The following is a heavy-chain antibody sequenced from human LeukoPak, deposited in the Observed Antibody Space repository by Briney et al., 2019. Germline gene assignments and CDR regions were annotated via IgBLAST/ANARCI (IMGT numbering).Heavy chain of an antibody. CDR1: GYSFTSGHY. CDR3: ARYCTSTTCILRGFDY. V-gene: IGHV4-38-2*01. J-gene: IGHJ4*02. CDR2: IYHTGSA. D-gene: IGHD2-2*01. Sequence: SETLSLTCSVSGYSFTSGHYWGWIRQPPGKGLEWIANIYHTGSAHYNPSLKSRVTISVDTSKNQFSLKLSSVTTADTAVYYCARYCTSTTCILRGFDYWGQGTLVTVSS.